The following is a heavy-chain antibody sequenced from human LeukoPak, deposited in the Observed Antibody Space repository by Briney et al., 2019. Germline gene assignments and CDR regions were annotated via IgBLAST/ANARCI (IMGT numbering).Heavy chain of an antibody. J-gene: IGHJ4*02. Sequence: GASVKVSCKTSGYTFTDYYVHWVRQAPGQGLEWMGRINPNSGDTNYAQKFLGRVTMTRDTSSSTAYMELSSLTSDDTAVYYCASISEVWSGYYTVHHDYWGQGTLVTVSS. V-gene: IGHV1-2*02. CDR2: INPNSGDT. CDR3: ASISEVWSGYYTVHHDY. D-gene: IGHD3-3*01. CDR1: GYTFTDYY.